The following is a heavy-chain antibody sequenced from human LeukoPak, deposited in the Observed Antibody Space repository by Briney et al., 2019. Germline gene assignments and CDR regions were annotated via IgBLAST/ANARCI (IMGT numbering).Heavy chain of an antibody. CDR3: ARDDFWSGYPDY. CDR2: INHSGST. V-gene: IGHV4-34*01. J-gene: IGHJ4*02. CDR1: GFTFSSYT. D-gene: IGHD3-3*01. Sequence: PGGSLRLSCAASGFTFSSYTMSWVRQPPGKGLEWIGEINHSGSTNYNPSLKSRVTISVDTSKNQFSLKLSSVTAADTAVYYCARDDFWSGYPDYWGQGTLVTVSS.